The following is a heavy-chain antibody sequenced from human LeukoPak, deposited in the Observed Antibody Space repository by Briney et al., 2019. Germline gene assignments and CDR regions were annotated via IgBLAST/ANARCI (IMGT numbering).Heavy chain of an antibody. Sequence: GGSLRLSCAASGFTFSSYWMSWVRQAPGKGLEWVANIKRDGSEKYYVDSVKGRFTFSRDNAKNSLHLQMNSLRAQDTALCYCSSTYYDSSTHAFDIWGQGTMVTVSS. J-gene: IGHJ3*02. D-gene: IGHD3-22*01. CDR2: IKRDGSEK. V-gene: IGHV3-7*01. CDR3: SSTYYDSSTHAFDI. CDR1: GFTFSSYW.